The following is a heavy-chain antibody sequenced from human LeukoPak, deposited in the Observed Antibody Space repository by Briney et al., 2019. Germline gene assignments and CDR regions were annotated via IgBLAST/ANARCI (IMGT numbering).Heavy chain of an antibody. CDR3: ARAYYYDSSGYSSYWYFDL. D-gene: IGHD3-22*01. CDR1: GGSISSYY. CDR2: IYYSGST. V-gene: IGHV4-59*01. Sequence: SETLSLTCTVSGGSISSYYWSWIRQPPGKGLEWIGYIYYSGSTNYNPSLKSRSTISVDTSKNQFSLKLSSVTAADTAVYYCARAYYYDSSGYSSYWYFDLWGRGTLVTVSS. J-gene: IGHJ2*01.